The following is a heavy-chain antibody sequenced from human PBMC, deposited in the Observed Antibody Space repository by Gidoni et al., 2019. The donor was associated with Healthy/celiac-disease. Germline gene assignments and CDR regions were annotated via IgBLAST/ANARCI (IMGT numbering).Heavy chain of an antibody. D-gene: IGHD3-3*01. CDR2: ISGSGGST. J-gene: IGHJ6*03. V-gene: IGHV3-23*01. CDR1: GFTFSSYA. Sequence: EVQLLESGGGLVQPGGSLRLSCAASGFTFSSYAMSWVRQAPGKGLEWVSAISGSGGSTYYADSVKGRFTISRDNSKNTLYLQMNSLRAEDTAVYYCAKFPRLFGVVMPDHYYYYMDVWGKGTTVTVSS. CDR3: AKFPRLFGVVMPDHYYYYMDV.